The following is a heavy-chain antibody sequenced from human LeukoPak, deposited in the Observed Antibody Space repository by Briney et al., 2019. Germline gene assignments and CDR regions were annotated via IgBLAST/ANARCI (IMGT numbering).Heavy chain of an antibody. CDR1: GFTFNAFG. CDR3: AKVWASMISSGTP. D-gene: IGHD6-19*01. Sequence: GGSLRLSCAASGFTFNAFGMNWVRQAPGKGLEWVSYIGTTSGAIYYADSVKGRFTISRDSAKNSLYLQMNSLRAEDTAVYYCAKVWASMISSGTPWGQGTLVTVSS. V-gene: IGHV3-48*01. CDR2: IGTTSGAI. J-gene: IGHJ5*02.